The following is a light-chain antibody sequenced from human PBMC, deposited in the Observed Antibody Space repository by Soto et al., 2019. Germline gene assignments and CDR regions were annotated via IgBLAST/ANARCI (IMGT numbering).Light chain of an antibody. CDR1: QSVNSG. J-gene: IGKJ1*01. V-gene: IGKV3-15*01. CDR2: GAS. Sequence: EIVMTQSPATLSVSPGERATLSCRASQSVNSGLAWYQQKPGQAPRLLIYGASTRATGVPARFSGSGSGTEFTLTISSLQSEDFAVYYCQQYNDWLTFGQGTKVEIK. CDR3: QQYNDWLT.